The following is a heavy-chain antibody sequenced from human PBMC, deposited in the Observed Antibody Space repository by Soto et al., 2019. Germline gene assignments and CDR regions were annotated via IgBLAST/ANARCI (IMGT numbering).Heavy chain of an antibody. CDR3: ARDRTTRGYSYQFEW. CDR1: GYTFTGYY. CDR2: INPNSGGT. V-gene: IGHV1-2*02. J-gene: IGHJ4*02. D-gene: IGHD5-18*01. Sequence: QVQLVQSGAEVKKPGASVKVSCKASGYTFTGYYMHWVRQAPGQGLEWMGWINPNSGGTNYAQKFQGRGTMTRDTSISTAYMELSRLRSDDTAVYYCARDRTTRGYSYQFEWWGQGTLVTVSS.